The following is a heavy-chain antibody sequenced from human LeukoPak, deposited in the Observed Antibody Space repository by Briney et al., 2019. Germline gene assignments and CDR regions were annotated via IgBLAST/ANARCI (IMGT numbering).Heavy chain of an antibody. Sequence: PGGSLRLSCAASGFTFSTYWMSWVRQAPGKGLEWVANIGQDESEKNYVDSVKGRFTISRDNAKNSLYLQMNSLRAEDTAVYYCARDQGYSQFDPWGQGTLVTVSS. CDR2: IGQDESEK. CDR1: GFTFSTYW. CDR3: ARDQGYSQFDP. D-gene: IGHD6-13*01. J-gene: IGHJ5*02. V-gene: IGHV3-7*01.